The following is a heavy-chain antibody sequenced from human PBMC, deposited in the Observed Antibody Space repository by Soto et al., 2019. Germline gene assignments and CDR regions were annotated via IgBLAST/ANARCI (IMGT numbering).Heavy chain of an antibody. V-gene: IGHV1-69*01. CDR3: ARAPFGYCSGGSCYSWFDP. CDR2: IIPIFGTA. J-gene: IGHJ5*02. Sequence: VQLVQSGAEVKKPGSSVKVSCTASGGTFSSYAISWVRQAPGQGLEWMGGIIPIFGTANYAQKFQVRVTITADESTSTASMELSSLRSEDTAVYYCARAPFGYCSGGSCYSWFDPWGQGTLVTVSS. CDR1: GGTFSSYA. D-gene: IGHD2-15*01.